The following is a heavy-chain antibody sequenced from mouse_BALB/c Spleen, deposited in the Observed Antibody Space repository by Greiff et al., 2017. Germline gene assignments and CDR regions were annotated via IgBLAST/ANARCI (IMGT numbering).Heavy chain of an antibody. J-gene: IGHJ2*01. D-gene: IGHD1-2*01. CDR1: GFSLTSYG. CDR3: ARDRGYYGYYFDY. V-gene: IGHV2-9*02. CDR2: IWAGGST. Sequence: VKLVESGPGLVAPSQSLSITCTVSGFSLTSYGVHWVRQPPGKGLEWLGVIWAGGSTNYNSALMSRLSISKDNSKSQVFLKMNSLQTDDTAMYYCARDRGYYGYYFDYWGQGTTLTVSS.